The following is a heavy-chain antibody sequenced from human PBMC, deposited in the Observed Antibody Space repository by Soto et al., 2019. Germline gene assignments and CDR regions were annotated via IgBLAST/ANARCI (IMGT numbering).Heavy chain of an antibody. V-gene: IGHV3-49*03. CDR1: GFTFGDYA. CDR3: TRATYSSSSFFDY. CDR2: IRSKAYGGTT. J-gene: IGHJ4*02. D-gene: IGHD6-6*01. Sequence: GGSLRLSCTASGFTFGDYAMSWFRQAPGKGLEWVGFIRSKAYGGTTEYAASVKGRFTISRDDSKSIAYLQMNSLKTEDTAVYYCTRATYSSSSFFDYWGQGTLVTVSS.